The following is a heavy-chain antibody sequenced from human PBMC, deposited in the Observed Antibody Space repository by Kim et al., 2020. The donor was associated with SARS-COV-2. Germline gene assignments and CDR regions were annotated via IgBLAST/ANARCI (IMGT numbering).Heavy chain of an antibody. D-gene: IGHD2-21*02. J-gene: IGHJ3*02. CDR3: ARDWRGVTSNDAFDI. Sequence: SETLSLTCTVSGGSVSRETYYWTWIRQPPGKGLEWIGYIYYDGSTNYNPSLKSRVTLSLDTSKNQFSLKLSSVTAADTAVYYCARDWRGVTSNDAFDIWGQGTMVTVSS. V-gene: IGHV4-61*01. CDR2: IYYDGST. CDR1: GGSVSRETYY.